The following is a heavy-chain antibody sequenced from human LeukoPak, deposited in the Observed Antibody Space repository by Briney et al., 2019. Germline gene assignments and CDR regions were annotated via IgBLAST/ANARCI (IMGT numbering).Heavy chain of an antibody. CDR1: GYTFTSYG. V-gene: IGHV1-18*01. CDR3: ARERTDYGDYNDY. J-gene: IGHJ4*02. D-gene: IGHD4-17*01. Sequence: ASVKVSCKASGYTFTSYGIIWVRQAPGQGLEWVGWIGAYSGNTNYAQKLQGRVTMTTDTSTSTAYMELRSLRSDDTALYYCARERTDYGDYNDYWGQGTLVTVSS. CDR2: IGAYSGNT.